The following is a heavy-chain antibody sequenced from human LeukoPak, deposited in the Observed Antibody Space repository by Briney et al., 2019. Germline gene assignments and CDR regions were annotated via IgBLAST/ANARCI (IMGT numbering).Heavy chain of an antibody. CDR3: ARSRDGDSDYFDY. J-gene: IGHJ4*02. D-gene: IGHD4-17*01. V-gene: IGHV3-33*01. Sequence: GGSLRLSCAASGFTFSRYGMHWVRQTPGKGLEWVAVIWNDGSKKYYADSVKGRFTISRDDSKNTLSLQMNTLRAEDTAVYYCARSRDGDSDYFDYWGQGTLVTVSS. CDR1: GFTFSRYG. CDR2: IWNDGSKK.